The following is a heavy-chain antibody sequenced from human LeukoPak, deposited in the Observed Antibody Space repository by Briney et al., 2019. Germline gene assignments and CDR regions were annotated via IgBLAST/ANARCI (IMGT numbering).Heavy chain of an antibody. J-gene: IGHJ4*02. V-gene: IGHV3-23*01. CDR1: GFTVSSNY. CDR3: AKAENYYDSSGYDY. CDR2: ISGSGGST. Sequence: PGGSLRLSCAASGFTVSSNYMSWVRQAPGKGLEWVSAISGSGGSTFYADSVKGRFTISRDNSKNTLYLQMNSLRAEDTAVYYCAKAENYYDSSGYDYWGQGTLVTVSS. D-gene: IGHD3-22*01.